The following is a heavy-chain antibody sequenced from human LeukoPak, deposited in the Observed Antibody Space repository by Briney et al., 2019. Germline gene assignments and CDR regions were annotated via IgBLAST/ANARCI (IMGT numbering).Heavy chain of an antibody. V-gene: IGHV3-23*01. J-gene: IGHJ6*02. CDR3: AKISQLQSGTYWRGYYYYYGMDV. CDR1: GFTFSSYA. Sequence: GGSLRLSCAASGFTFSSYAMSWVRQAPGRGLEWVSAISGSGGSTYYADSVKGRFTISRDNSKNTLYLQMNSLRAEDTAVYYCAKISQLQSGTYWRGYYYYYGMDVWGQGTTVTVSS. D-gene: IGHD2-21*01. CDR2: ISGSGGST.